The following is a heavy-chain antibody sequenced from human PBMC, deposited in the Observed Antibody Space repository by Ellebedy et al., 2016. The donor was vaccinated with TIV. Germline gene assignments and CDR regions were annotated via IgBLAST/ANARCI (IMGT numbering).Heavy chain of an antibody. Sequence: MPSETLSLTCTVPGGSISTYYWSWIRQPPGKGLEWIGYNYYSGNTEYNPSLKSRVTISLDTSKDQFSLRLSSVTAADTAVYYCAIGPLRYFDWVYYYHGMDVWGQGTTVTVSS. J-gene: IGHJ6*02. CDR1: GGSISTYY. CDR3: AIGPLRYFDWVYYYHGMDV. V-gene: IGHV4-59*08. CDR2: NYYSGNT. D-gene: IGHD3-9*01.